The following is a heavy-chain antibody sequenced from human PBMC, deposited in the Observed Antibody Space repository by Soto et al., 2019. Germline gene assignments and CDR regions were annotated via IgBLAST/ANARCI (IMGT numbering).Heavy chain of an antibody. Sequence: GGSLRLSCAASGFTFSSYSMNWVRQAPGKGLEWVSYISSSSSTIYYADSVKGRFTISRDNAKNSLYLQMNSLRDEDTAVYYCARDRTPDIVATMPDYWGQGTLVTVSS. D-gene: IGHD5-12*01. J-gene: IGHJ4*02. CDR1: GFTFSSYS. CDR3: ARDRTPDIVATMPDY. V-gene: IGHV3-48*02. CDR2: ISSSSSTI.